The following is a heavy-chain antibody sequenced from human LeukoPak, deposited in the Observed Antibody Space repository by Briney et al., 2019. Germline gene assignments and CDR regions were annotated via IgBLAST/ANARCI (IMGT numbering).Heavy chain of an antibody. CDR2: IYYSGST. CDR3: ARFHHYYYDSSGYYYFDY. V-gene: IGHV4-39*07. Sequence: SETLSLTCTVSGGSISSSSYYWGWIRQPPGKGLEWIGSIYYSGSTYYNPSLKSRVTISVDTSKNQFSLKLSSVTAADTAVYYCARFHHYYYDSSGYYYFDYWGQGTLVTVSS. CDR1: GGSISSSSYY. D-gene: IGHD3-22*01. J-gene: IGHJ4*02.